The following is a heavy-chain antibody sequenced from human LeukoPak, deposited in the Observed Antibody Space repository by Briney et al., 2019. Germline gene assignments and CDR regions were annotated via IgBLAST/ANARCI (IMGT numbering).Heavy chain of an antibody. CDR2: IYPGDSDT. J-gene: IGHJ6*03. Sequence: GESLKISCKGPGYSFTSYWIGWVRQMPGKGLAWMGIIYPGDSDTRYSPSFQGQVTISADKSISTAYLQWSSLKASDTAMYYCARLRSIAARPSYYYYYYMDVWGKGTTVTVSS. CDR3: ARLRSIAARPSYYYYYYMDV. CDR1: GYSFTSYW. V-gene: IGHV5-51*01. D-gene: IGHD6-6*01.